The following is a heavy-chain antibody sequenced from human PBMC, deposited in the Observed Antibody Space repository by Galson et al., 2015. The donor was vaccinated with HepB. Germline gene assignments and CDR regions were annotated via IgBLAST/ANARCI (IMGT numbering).Heavy chain of an antibody. V-gene: IGHV1-18*01. CDR2: ISAYNGNT. D-gene: IGHD6-19*01. CDR3: ARDLYSSGWYNWFDP. J-gene: IGHJ5*02. CDR1: GYTFTSYG. Sequence: SVKVSCKASGYTFTSYGISWVRQAPGQGLEWMGWISAYNGNTNYAQKLQGRVTMTTDTSTSTAYMELRSLRSDDTAVYYCARDLYSSGWYNWFDPWGQGTLVTVSS.